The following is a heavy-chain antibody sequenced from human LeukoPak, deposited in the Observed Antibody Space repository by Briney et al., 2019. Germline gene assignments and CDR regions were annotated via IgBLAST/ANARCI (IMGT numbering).Heavy chain of an antibody. Sequence: ASVKVSFKASGGTFISYAISWVRQAPGQGLEWMGGIIPIFGTANYAQKFQGRVTITADKSTSTAYMELSSLRSEDTAVYYCARDSGIAAAGELFDPWGQGTLVTVSS. V-gene: IGHV1-69*06. CDR1: GGTFISYA. J-gene: IGHJ5*02. CDR3: ARDSGIAAAGELFDP. D-gene: IGHD6-13*01. CDR2: IIPIFGTA.